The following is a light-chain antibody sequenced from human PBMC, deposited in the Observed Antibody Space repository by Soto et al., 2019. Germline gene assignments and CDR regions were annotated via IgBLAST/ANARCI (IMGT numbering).Light chain of an antibody. CDR1: SSNIGTNA. Sequence: QSVLTQPPSASGTPGQRVTISCSGSSSNIGTNAVNWYQQLPGTAPKLLIYNNNQRPSGVPERFSGSKSGTSASLAISGLQSVDEADYYCAAWDGSLNGVVFGEGTKLTVL. J-gene: IGLJ2*01. V-gene: IGLV1-44*01. CDR3: AAWDGSLNGVV. CDR2: NNN.